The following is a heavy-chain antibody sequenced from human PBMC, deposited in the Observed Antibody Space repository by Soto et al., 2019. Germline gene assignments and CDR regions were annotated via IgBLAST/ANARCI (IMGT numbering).Heavy chain of an antibody. D-gene: IGHD4-17*01. J-gene: IGHJ6*04. CDR1: GYTFTSYY. V-gene: IGHV1-46*01. Sequence: ASVKVSCKASGYTFTSYYMHWVRQAPGQGLEWMGIINPSGGSTSYAQKFQGRVTMTRDTSTSTVYMELSSLRSEDTAVYYCARDMATSDYGGNCGFGIDFWGEGTTVTVYS. CDR3: ARDMATSDYGGNCGFGIDF. CDR2: INPSGGST.